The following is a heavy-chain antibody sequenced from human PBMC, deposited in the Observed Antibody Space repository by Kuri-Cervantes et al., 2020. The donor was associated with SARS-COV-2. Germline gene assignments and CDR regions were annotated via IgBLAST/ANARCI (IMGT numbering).Heavy chain of an antibody. D-gene: IGHD3-16*01. CDR3: ARDGSYDYVWGVKSPPHYGMDV. V-gene: IGHV4-59*12. Sequence: ESLKISCAVYGGSFSGYYWSWIRQPPGKGLEWIGYIYYSGSTNYNPSLKSRVTISVDTSKNQFSLKLSSVTAADTAAYYCARDGSYDYVWGVKSPPHYGMDVWGQGTTVTVSS. CDR2: IYYSGST. J-gene: IGHJ6*02. CDR1: GGSFSGYY.